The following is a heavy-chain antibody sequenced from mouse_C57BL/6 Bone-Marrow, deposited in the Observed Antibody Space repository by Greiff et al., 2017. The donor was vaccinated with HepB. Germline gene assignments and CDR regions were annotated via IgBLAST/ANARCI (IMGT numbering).Heavy chain of an antibody. CDR2: IYPGDGDT. V-gene: IGHV1-80*01. J-gene: IGHJ1*03. D-gene: IGHD4-1*01. CDR1: GYAFSSYW. CDR3: ARPDWDGYWYFDV. Sequence: VQVVESGAELVKPGASVKISCKASGYAFSSYWMNWVKQRPGKGLEWIGQIYPGDGDTNYNGKFKGKATLTADKSSSTAYMQLSSLTSEDSAVYFCARPDWDGYWYFDVWGTGTTVTVSS.